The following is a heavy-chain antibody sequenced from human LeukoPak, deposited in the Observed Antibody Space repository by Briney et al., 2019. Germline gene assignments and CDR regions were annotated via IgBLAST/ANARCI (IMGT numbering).Heavy chain of an antibody. J-gene: IGHJ4*02. CDR2: ITYDGRNK. Sequence: GGSLRLSCAASGFTFRSFDMHWVRQSPGEGLEWVAVITYDGRNKDYADSVKGRFTISRDNSKNTLYLQMNSLRAEDTAVYYCVEGSYYDSSGSYYWGQGTLVTVSS. V-gene: IGHV3-30*03. CDR1: GFTFRSFD. D-gene: IGHD3-22*01. CDR3: VEGSYYDSSGSYY.